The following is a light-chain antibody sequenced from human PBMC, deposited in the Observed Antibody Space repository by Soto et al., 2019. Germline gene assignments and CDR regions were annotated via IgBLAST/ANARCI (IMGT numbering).Light chain of an antibody. CDR1: QSVSSTY. Sequence: EIVLTQSPGTLSLSPGERATLSCRASQSVSSTYLAWYQQKPGQAPRLLIYGASNRAASVPDRFIGSGSGTDFSLTISRLEPEDFAVDYCQQYGSSPFTFGPGTKVDIK. J-gene: IGKJ3*01. CDR2: GAS. CDR3: QQYGSSPFT. V-gene: IGKV3-20*01.